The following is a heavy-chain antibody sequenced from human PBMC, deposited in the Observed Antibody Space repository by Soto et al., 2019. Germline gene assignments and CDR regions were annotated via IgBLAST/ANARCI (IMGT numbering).Heavy chain of an antibody. J-gene: IGHJ5*02. V-gene: IGHV1-8*01. D-gene: IGHD4-17*01. Sequence: QVQRVQSGAEVKKPGASVKVSCKASGYTFTSYDINWVRQATGQGLEWMGLMNPNSGNTGYVQKFQGRVTMTRNTSISTAYMELSSLRSEDTAVYYCAIKLGYGDYYNWFDPWGQGTLVTVSS. CDR2: MNPNSGNT. CDR1: GYTFTSYD. CDR3: AIKLGYGDYYNWFDP.